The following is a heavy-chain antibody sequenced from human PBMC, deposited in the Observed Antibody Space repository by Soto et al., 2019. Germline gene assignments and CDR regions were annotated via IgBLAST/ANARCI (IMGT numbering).Heavy chain of an antibody. CDR3: ARDLIRTTVKPNNWFDP. J-gene: IGHJ5*02. CDR2: ISAYNGNT. Sequence: ASVNVSCKASGYTFTSYGISWVRQAPGQGLEWMGWISAYNGNTNYAQKLQGRVTMTTDTSTSTAYMELRSLRSDDTAVYYCARDLIRTTVKPNNWFDPWGQGTLVTVSS. CDR1: GYTFTSYG. D-gene: IGHD4-4*01. V-gene: IGHV1-18*01.